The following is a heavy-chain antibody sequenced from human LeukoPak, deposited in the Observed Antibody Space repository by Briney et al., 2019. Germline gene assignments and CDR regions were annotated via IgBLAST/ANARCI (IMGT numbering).Heavy chain of an antibody. D-gene: IGHD3-22*01. CDR1: GFTVSSNY. CDR3: ARENADTSGYYDY. CDR2: ICSGGST. Sequence: GGSLRLSCAASGFTVSSNYMSWVRQAPGKGLEWVSVICSGGSTYYADSVKGRFTISRDKSKNTLYLQMNSLRAEDTAVYYCARENADTSGYYDYWGQGTLVTVSS. V-gene: IGHV3-53*01. J-gene: IGHJ4*02.